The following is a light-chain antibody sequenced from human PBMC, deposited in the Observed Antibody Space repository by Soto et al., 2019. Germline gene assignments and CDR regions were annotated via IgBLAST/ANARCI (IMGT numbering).Light chain of an antibody. CDR2: RTP. J-gene: IGKJ4*01. CDR3: QQYNNWPRAT. CDR1: QSISSN. Sequence: EIVMTQSRATLSVSPGERATLSCRASQSISSNLAWYQQKPGQAPRPLMVRTPSRATGFPARFSGSGSGTEFNLTISSLQSEDFGVYYCQQYNNWPRATFGGGTKVEIK. V-gene: IGKV3-15*01.